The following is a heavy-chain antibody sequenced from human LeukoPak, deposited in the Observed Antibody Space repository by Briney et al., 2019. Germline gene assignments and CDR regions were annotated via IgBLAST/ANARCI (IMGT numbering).Heavy chain of an antibody. CDR3: ARGSRTWNFDY. D-gene: IGHD2-2*01. Sequence: PSATLSLTCAVYGGSFSGYYWSWIRQPPGKGLEWIGEINHSGSTNYNSSLKSRITISVDTSKNQFSLELSSVTAADAAVYYCARGSRTWNFDYWGQGTLVSVSS. CDR2: INHSGST. V-gene: IGHV4-34*01. CDR1: GGSFSGYY. J-gene: IGHJ4*02.